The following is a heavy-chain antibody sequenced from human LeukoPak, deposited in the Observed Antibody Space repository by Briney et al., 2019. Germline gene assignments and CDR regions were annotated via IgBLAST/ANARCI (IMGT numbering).Heavy chain of an antibody. D-gene: IGHD5-18*01. V-gene: IGHV4-34*01. CDR3: ARDVPRGYSYGAFDY. J-gene: IGHJ4*02. CDR2: IDHSGST. Sequence: SETLSLTCAVYGGSFSGYHWNWIRQPPGKGLEWIGEIDHSGSTNYNPSLKSRVTISVDTSKNQFSLNLSSVTAADTAVYYCARDVPRGYSYGAFDYWGQGTLVTVSS. CDR1: GGSFSGYH.